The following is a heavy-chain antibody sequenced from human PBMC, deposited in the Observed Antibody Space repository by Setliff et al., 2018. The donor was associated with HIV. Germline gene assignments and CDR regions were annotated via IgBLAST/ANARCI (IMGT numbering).Heavy chain of an antibody. CDR3: AQLGMVDDFDY. CDR2: IYYSGST. D-gene: IGHD1-1*01. Sequence: SETLSLTCTVSGGSVSSGSYYWSWIRQPPGKGLEWIGYIYYSGSTNYNPSLKSRVTISVDTSKNHFSLKLRSVTAADTAVYYSAQLGMVDDFDYWGQGTLVTVSS. CDR1: GGSVSSGSYY. V-gene: IGHV4-61*03. J-gene: IGHJ4*02.